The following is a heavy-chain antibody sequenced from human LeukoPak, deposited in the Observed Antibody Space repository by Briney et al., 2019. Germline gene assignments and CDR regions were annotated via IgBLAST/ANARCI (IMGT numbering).Heavy chain of an antibody. Sequence: SETLSLTCTVSGGSINSYLWSWIRQPPGKGLEWVGHISYDGDINYNPSLKSRVTISVDTSKNRFSLKLSSVTAADTAVYYCARDKRDILSGDEAFDIWGQGTTVTVSS. CDR1: GGSINSYL. CDR3: ARDKRDILSGDEAFDI. V-gene: IGHV4-59*01. J-gene: IGHJ3*02. D-gene: IGHD5-12*01. CDR2: ISYDGDI.